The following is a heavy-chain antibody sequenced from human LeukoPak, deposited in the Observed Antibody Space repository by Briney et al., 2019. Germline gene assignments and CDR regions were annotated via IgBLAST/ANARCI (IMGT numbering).Heavy chain of an antibody. CDR3: ARESDLPGGQLELSAFDI. V-gene: IGHV4-39*07. D-gene: IGHD1-1*01. Sequence: TGGSLRLSCAASGFTFSSYGMYWVRQPPGKGLEWIGSIYYSGSTYYNPSLKSRVTISVDTSKNQFSLKLSSVTAADTAVYYCARESDLPGGQLELSAFDIWGQGTMVTVSS. J-gene: IGHJ3*02. CDR1: GFTFSSYG. CDR2: IYYSGST.